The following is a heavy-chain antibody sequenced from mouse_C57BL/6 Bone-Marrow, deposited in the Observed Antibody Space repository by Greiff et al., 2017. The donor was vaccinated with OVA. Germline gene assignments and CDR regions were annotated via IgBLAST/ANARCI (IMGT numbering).Heavy chain of an antibody. V-gene: IGHV1-81*01. CDR1: GYTFTSYG. CDR3: ATTVVAPTGWFDV. D-gene: IGHD1-1*01. Sequence: QVQLKQSGAELARPGASVKLSCKASGYTFTSYGISWVKQRTGQGLEWIGEIYPRSGNPYYNEKFKGKATLTADKSSSTAYMELRSLTSEDSAVYFCATTVVAPTGWFDVWGTGTTVTVSS. J-gene: IGHJ1*03. CDR2: IYPRSGNP.